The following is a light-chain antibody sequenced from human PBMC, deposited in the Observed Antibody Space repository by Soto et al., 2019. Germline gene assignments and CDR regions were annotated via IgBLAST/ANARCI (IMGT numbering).Light chain of an antibody. CDR1: QDINNY. CDR3: QQYDNFPYT. Sequence: IHMTQSPSSVSASVGDRVTITCQASQDINNYLNWYQQRPGEAPNLVIYDASNLKAGVPSRLSGSGFGTHFTFTISSLQPEDIATYYCQQYDNFPYTFVQGTKL. V-gene: IGKV1-33*01. CDR2: DAS. J-gene: IGKJ2*01.